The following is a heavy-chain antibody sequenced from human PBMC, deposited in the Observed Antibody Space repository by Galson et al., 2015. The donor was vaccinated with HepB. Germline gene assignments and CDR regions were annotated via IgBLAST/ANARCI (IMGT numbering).Heavy chain of an antibody. Sequence: SETLSLTCTVSGGSISSYYWSWIRQPPGKGLEWIGYIYYSGSTNYNPSLKSRVTISVDTSKNQFSLKLSSVTAADTAVYYCAGGFSSAVAGTLAYFDYWGQGTLVTVSS. J-gene: IGHJ4*02. CDR1: GGSISSYY. CDR3: AGGFSSAVAGTLAYFDY. CDR2: IYYSGST. V-gene: IGHV4-59*01. D-gene: IGHD6-19*01.